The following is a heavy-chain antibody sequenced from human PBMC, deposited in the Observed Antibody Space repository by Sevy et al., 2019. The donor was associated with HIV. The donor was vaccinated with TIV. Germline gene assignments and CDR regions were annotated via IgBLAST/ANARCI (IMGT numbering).Heavy chain of an antibody. CDR2: ISGSGGST. V-gene: IGHV3-23*01. Sequence: GGSLRLSCAASGFTFSSYAMSWVRQAPGKGLEWVSAISGSGGSTYYADSVKGRFTISRDNSKNTLYLQMNSLRAEDTVVYYCAKNYGSGSYFYYYYYMDVWGKGTTVTVSS. CDR1: GFTFSSYA. J-gene: IGHJ6*03. CDR3: AKNYGSGSYFYYYYYMDV. D-gene: IGHD3-10*01.